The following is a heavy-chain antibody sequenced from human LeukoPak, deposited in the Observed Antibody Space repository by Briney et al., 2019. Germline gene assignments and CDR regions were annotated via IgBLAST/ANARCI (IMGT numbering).Heavy chain of an antibody. V-gene: IGHV4-38-2*02. CDR2: IYHSGNT. CDR1: GYSISSGYY. CDR3: ARVVQSTDSSGFYLPEYFQH. J-gene: IGHJ1*01. D-gene: IGHD3-22*01. Sequence: SETLSLTCTVSGYSISSGYYWGWIRQPPGKGLEWIGSIYHSGNTYYKPSLKSRVTISVDTSKNQFSLKLRSVTAADTAVYYCARVVQSTDSSGFYLPEYFQHWGQGTLVTVSS.